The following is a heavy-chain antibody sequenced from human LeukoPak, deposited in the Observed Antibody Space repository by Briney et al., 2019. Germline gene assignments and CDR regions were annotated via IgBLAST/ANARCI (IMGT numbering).Heavy chain of an antibody. CDR1: GGSFSGYY. CDR3: ARLSGSFFDY. D-gene: IGHD1-26*01. Sequence: PSETLSLTCAVYGGSFSGYYWSWIRQPPGKGLEYIGYIYYTGSTNYNPSLKSRATISLDTSREQFSLKLSSVTAADTAAYYCARLSGSFFDYWGQGTLVTVSS. CDR2: IYYTGST. J-gene: IGHJ4*02. V-gene: IGHV4-59*01.